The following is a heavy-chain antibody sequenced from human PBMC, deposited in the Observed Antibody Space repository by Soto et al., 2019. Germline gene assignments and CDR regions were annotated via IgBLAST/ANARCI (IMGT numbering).Heavy chain of an antibody. D-gene: IGHD1-26*01. J-gene: IGHJ4*02. V-gene: IGHV4-31*03. CDR1: GGSISSGGYY. Sequence: QVQLQESGPGLVKPSQTLSLTCTVSGGSISSGGYYWSWIRQHPGKGLEWIGYIYYSGSTYYNPSLKSRVTISVDTSKNQFSLKLSSVTAADTAVYYCARDTVFRGATINRALGYWGQGTLVTVSS. CDR3: ARDTVFRGATINRALGY. CDR2: IYYSGST.